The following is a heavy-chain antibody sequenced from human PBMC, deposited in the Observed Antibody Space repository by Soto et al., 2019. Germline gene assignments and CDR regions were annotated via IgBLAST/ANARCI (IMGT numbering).Heavy chain of an antibody. D-gene: IGHD6-13*01. CDR3: AREEGFSSSWSYFDY. Sequence: GGSLRLSCAASGFTFSSYSMNWVRQAPGKGLEWVSSISSSSSYIYYADSVKGRFTISRDNAKNSLYLQMNSLRAEDTAVYYCAREEGFSSSWSYFDYWGQGTLVTVSS. V-gene: IGHV3-21*01. CDR1: GFTFSSYS. J-gene: IGHJ4*02. CDR2: ISSSSSYI.